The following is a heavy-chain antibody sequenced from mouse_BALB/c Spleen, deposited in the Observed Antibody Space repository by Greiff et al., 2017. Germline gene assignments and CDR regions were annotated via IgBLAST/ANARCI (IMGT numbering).Heavy chain of an antibody. J-gene: IGHJ3*01. D-gene: IGHD2-4*01. CDR3: ARGDYDGAWFAY. V-gene: IGHV2-6-7*01. CDR1: GFSLTGYG. Sequence: VQLQQSGPGLVAPSQSLSITCTVSGFSLTGYGVNWVRQPPGKGLEWLGMIWGDGSTDYNSAFKSRLSISKDNSKSQVFLKMNSLQTDDTARYYCARGDYDGAWFAYWGQGTLVTVSA. CDR2: IWGDGST.